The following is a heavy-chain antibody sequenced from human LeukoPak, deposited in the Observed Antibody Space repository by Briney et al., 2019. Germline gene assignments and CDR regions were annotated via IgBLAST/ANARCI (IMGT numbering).Heavy chain of an antibody. V-gene: IGHV3-74*03. CDR3: ARSTSGTYDY. CDR1: GFTFSSYW. Sequence: GGSLRLSCAASGFTFSSYWMHWVRQVPGKGLMWVSRVRSDGTGPTYTASVKGRFTTSRDNAKNTLYLQMNSLRVEDTAVYYCARSTSGTYDYWGQGTSVIVSS. D-gene: IGHD1-26*01. CDR2: VRSDGTGP. J-gene: IGHJ4*02.